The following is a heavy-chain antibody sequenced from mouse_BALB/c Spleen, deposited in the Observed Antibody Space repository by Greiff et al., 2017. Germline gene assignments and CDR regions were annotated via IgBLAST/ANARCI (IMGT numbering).Heavy chain of an antibody. Sequence: VQLQQSGPGLVAPSQSLSITCTVSGFSFTGYGVNWVRQPQGKGLEWLGMIWGAGSTDYTSALKSRLSISKDNSKSPVFLKMNSRQTEDTARYYCARYCDPPYWGQGTLVTVSA. CDR2: IWGAGST. J-gene: IGHJ3*01. CDR1: GFSFTGYG. D-gene: IGHD2-13*01. CDR3: ARYCDPPY. V-gene: IGHV2-6-7*01.